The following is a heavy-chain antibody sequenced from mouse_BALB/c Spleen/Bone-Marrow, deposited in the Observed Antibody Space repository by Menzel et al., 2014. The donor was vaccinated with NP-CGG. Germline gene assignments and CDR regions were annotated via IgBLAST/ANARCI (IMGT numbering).Heavy chain of an antibody. J-gene: IGHJ2*01. Sequence: DVKLVESGGGLVQPGGSLRLSCAPSGFTFTDYYMNWVRQPPGKALEWLGFIRNKAYGYTTEYSASVKGRFTISRDNSQGILYLQMNSLRAEDSATYYCARDMGGILFDSWGQGTTLTVSS. V-gene: IGHV7-3*02. D-gene: IGHD4-1*01. CDR2: IRNKAYGYTT. CDR1: GFTFTDYY. CDR3: ARDMGGILFDS.